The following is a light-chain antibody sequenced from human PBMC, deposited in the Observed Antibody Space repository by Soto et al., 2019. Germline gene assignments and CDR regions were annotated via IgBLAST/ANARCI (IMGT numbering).Light chain of an antibody. CDR3: QQYNTYPWA. Sequence: EIVMTQSPATLSVSPGERATLSCRASQSVDSNLAWYQQKPGQAPRLLIFGASTRATGIPARFSGSGSGTDFTLTISGLQPEDFGTYYCQQYNTYPWAFGQGTRVEV. CDR2: GAS. CDR1: QSVDSN. V-gene: IGKV3D-15*01. J-gene: IGKJ1*01.